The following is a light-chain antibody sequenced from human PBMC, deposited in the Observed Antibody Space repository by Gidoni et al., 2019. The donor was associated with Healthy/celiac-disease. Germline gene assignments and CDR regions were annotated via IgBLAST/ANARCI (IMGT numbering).Light chain of an antibody. CDR2: WAS. CDR1: QSVLSSSNNKNY. Sequence: DIVMTQSPDSLAVSLGERATINCKSSQSVLSSSNNKNYLAWYQQKPGQPPKLFIYWASIRESGVPDRFSGSGSGTDFTLTISSLQAEDVAVYYCQQYYTTPPSFGQGTKLEIK. J-gene: IGKJ2*03. CDR3: QQYYTTPPS. V-gene: IGKV4-1*01.